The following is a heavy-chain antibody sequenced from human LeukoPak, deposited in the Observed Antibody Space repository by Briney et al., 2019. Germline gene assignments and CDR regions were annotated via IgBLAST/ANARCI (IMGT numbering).Heavy chain of an antibody. CDR1: GFIFRNYA. CDR3: VREERGLAIDY. J-gene: IGHJ4*02. Sequence: GGSLRLSCAASGFIFRNYAMHWVRQAAGKGLEYDSAISSSGDNTYYEDSVKGRFTISRDNSKNTLSLQMSSLRVEDTAVYYCVREERGLAIDYWGQGTLVTVSS. D-gene: IGHD5-12*01. CDR2: ISSSGDNT. V-gene: IGHV3-64*02.